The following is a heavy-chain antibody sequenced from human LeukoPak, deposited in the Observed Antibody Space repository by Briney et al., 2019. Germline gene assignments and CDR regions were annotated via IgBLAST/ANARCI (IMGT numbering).Heavy chain of an antibody. CDR2: INHSGST. Sequence: WETLSLTCAVYGGSFSGYYWSWIRQPPGKGLEWIGEINHSGSTNYNPSLKSRVTISVDTSKNQFSLKLSSVTAADTAVYYCARRKYYGSGSYYFDYWGQGTLVTVSS. J-gene: IGHJ4*02. D-gene: IGHD3-10*01. CDR3: ARRKYYGSGSYYFDY. CDR1: GGSFSGYY. V-gene: IGHV4-34*01.